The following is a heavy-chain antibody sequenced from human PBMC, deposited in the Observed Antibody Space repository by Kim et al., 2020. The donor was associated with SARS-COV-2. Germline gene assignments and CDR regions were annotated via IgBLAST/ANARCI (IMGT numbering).Heavy chain of an antibody. CDR3: AKDRGAGVPFDY. Sequence: YEAASGKGRFTISRDNSKNTLYLQMNSRRAEDTAVYYCAKDRGAGVPFDYWGQGTLVTVSS. D-gene: IGHD3-10*01. J-gene: IGHJ4*02. V-gene: IGHV3-30*02.